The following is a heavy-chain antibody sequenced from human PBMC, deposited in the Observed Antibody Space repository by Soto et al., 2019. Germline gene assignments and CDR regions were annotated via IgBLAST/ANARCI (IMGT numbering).Heavy chain of an antibody. Sequence: QVQLVESGGGVVQPGRSLRLSCAASGFTFSSYGMHWVRQAPGKGLEWVAVIWYDGSNKYYADSVKGRFTISRDNSKNTLYLQMNSLRAEDTAVYYCARDSGDILTGYYNSYFDYWGQGTLVTVSS. J-gene: IGHJ4*02. D-gene: IGHD3-9*01. V-gene: IGHV3-33*01. CDR1: GFTFSSYG. CDR3: ARDSGDILTGYYNSYFDY. CDR2: IWYDGSNK.